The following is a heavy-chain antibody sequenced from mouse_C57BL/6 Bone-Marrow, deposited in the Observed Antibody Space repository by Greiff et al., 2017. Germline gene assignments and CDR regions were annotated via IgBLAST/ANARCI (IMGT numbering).Heavy chain of an antibody. Sequence: VQLQQSGPELVKPGASVKIPCKASGYTFTDYNMDWVKQSHGKSLEWIGDINPNNGGTIYNQKFKGKATLTVAKSSSTAYMELRSLTSEDTAVYYCAINWDGGAMDYWGQGTSVTVAS. CDR2: INPNNGGT. D-gene: IGHD4-1*01. V-gene: IGHV1-18*01. CDR1: GYTFTDYN. CDR3: AINWDGGAMDY. J-gene: IGHJ4*01.